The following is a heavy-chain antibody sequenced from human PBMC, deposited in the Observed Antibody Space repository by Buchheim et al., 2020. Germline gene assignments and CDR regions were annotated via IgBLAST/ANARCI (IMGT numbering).Heavy chain of an antibody. CDR2: IYYSGST. J-gene: IGHJ5*02. CDR1: GGSISSYY. D-gene: IGHD2-2*02. Sequence: QVQLQESGPGLVKPSETLSLTCTVSGGSISSYYWSWIRQPPGKGLEWIGYIYYSGSTNYNPSLKSRVPISVDTSNNQFSLKLGSVTAADTAVYYCVRGGRYCSSTSCYNGFSGFDPWGQGTL. V-gene: IGHV4-59*01. CDR3: VRGGRYCSSTSCYNGFSGFDP.